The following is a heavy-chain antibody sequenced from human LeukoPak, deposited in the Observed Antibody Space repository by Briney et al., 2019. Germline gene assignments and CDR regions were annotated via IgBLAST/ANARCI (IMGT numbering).Heavy chain of an antibody. V-gene: IGHV4-39*01. J-gene: IGHJ5*02. CDR3: ARQRGTVTTIENWFDP. CDR2: IYYSGSA. Sequence: SETLSLTCTVSGGSISSSSYYWGWIRQPPGKGLEWIGSIYYSGSAYYNPSLKSRVTISVDTSKNQFSLKLSSVTAADTAVYYCARQRGTVTTIENWFDPWGQGTLVTVSS. D-gene: IGHD4-17*01. CDR1: GGSISSSSYY.